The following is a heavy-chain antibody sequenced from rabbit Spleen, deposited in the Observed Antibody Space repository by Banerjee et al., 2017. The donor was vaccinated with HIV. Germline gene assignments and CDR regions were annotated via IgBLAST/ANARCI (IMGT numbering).Heavy chain of an antibody. D-gene: IGHD1-1*01. J-gene: IGHJ4*01. CDR3: AKWGGSGDYSFNL. CDR1: GFSFSSSDY. CDR2: IAGSSSGFT. V-gene: IGHV1S45*01. Sequence: QEQLKESGGGLVQPGGSLKLTCKASGFSFSSSDYICWVRQAPGKGLEWISCIAGSSSGFTYSATWAKGRFTISKTSSTTVTLQMTSLTAADTATCFCAKWGGSGDYSFNLWGPGTLVTVS.